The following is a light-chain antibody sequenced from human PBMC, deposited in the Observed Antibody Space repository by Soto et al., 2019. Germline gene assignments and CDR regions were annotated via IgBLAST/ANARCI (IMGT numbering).Light chain of an antibody. V-gene: IGKV3-15*01. J-gene: IGKJ5*01. CDR3: QQYNNWSSIT. Sequence: ETVMTQSPATLSVSPGEIATLSFSASQSVSSNLAWYQQIPGQAPTLLIYDTSTRATGIPARFSGSGSGTEFTLTISSLQSEDFAVYYCQQYNNWSSITFGQGTRLEIK. CDR2: DTS. CDR1: QSVSSN.